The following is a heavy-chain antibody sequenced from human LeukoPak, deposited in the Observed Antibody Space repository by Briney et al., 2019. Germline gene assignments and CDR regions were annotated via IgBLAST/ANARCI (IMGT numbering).Heavy chain of an antibody. CDR3: ARAMVVAATPTLDY. Sequence: PSETLSLTCAVYGGSFSGYYWSWIRQPPGKGLEWIGEINHSGSTNYNPSLKSRVTISVDTSKNQFSLKLSSVTAADTAVYYCARAMVVAATPTLDYWGQGTWSPSPQ. D-gene: IGHD2-15*01. CDR2: INHSGST. CDR1: GGSFSGYY. J-gene: IGHJ4*02. V-gene: IGHV4-34*01.